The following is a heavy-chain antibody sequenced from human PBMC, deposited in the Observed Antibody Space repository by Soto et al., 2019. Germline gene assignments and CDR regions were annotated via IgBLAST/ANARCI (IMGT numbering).Heavy chain of an antibody. V-gene: IGHV4-59*01. J-gene: IGHJ4*02. CDR2: IHYSGTT. Sequence: SETLSLTCTVPGGSMRNYFWTWIRQPPGKGLEWIGYIHYSGTTSFFPSYNPSLRSRVTISEDTSKNQFSLKLLSVTTADTAVYFCAAGEASSRNLAPYYLDFWGQGTLVTVSS. D-gene: IGHD6-13*01. CDR3: AAGEASSRNLAPYYLDF. CDR1: GGSMRNYF.